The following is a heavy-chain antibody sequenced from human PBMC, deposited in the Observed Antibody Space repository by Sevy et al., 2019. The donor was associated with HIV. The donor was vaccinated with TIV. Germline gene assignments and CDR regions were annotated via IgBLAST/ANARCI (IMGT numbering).Heavy chain of an antibody. V-gene: IGHV3-48*03. J-gene: IGHJ6*02. CDR2: ISSSGSTI. CDR3: ARDRAGFNGMDV. Sequence: GGSLRLSCAASGITFSSYEMNWVRQAPGKGLEWVSYISSSGSTIYDANSMKGRFTITQDNAKNLLYLQMNSLRDEDTAVYFWARDRAGFNGMDVWGHGTTVTVSS. CDR1: GITFSSYE.